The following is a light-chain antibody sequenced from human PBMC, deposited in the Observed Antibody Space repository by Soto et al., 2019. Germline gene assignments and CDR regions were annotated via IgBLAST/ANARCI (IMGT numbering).Light chain of an antibody. CDR2: DSS. CDR1: QSVGSS. CDR3: QHYDDWPLT. J-gene: IGKJ3*01. V-gene: IGKV3-15*01. Sequence: VLTQSPAPLSVSPGEGATLSCRASQSVGSSLAWYQQKPGQAPRLIMFDSSTRATGVPAKVSGSGSGTEFTLTISSLQSEDFAIFFCQHYDDWPLTSGPGT.